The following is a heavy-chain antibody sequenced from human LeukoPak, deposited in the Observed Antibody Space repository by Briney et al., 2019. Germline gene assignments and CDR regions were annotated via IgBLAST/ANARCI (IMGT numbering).Heavy chain of an antibody. CDR3: ASTTYYYDSSGYSGPLGFDY. V-gene: IGHV3-48*02. Sequence: GGSLRLSCAASGFTFSTYSMKWVRQAPGKGLECVSYISYSSSPIYYADSVKGRFTISRDNAKNSLYLQMNSLRDEDTAVYYCASTTYYYDSSGYSGPLGFDYWGQGTLVTVSS. CDR1: GFTFSTYS. J-gene: IGHJ4*02. CDR2: ISYSSSPI. D-gene: IGHD3-22*01.